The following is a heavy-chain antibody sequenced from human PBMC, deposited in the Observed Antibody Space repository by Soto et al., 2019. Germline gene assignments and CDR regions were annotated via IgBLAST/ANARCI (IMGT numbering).Heavy chain of an antibody. D-gene: IGHD2-15*01. V-gene: IGHV3-30*03. CDR3: AREGASNKPQTRYFSGGSCYPTALLNYYYMDV. Sequence: PGGSLRLSCAASGFTFAHYAMHWVRHSPGKGLEWVAFMSHDENRKLYSDSVKGRFTISRDNSKRSLYLQMSSLRAEDTAVYYCAREGASNKPQTRYFSGGSCYPTALLNYYYMDVWGKGTTVTVSS. CDR1: GFTFAHYA. CDR2: MSHDENRK. J-gene: IGHJ6*03.